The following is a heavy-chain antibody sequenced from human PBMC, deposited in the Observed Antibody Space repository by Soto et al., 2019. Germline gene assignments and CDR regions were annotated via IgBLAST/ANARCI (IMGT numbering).Heavy chain of an antibody. D-gene: IGHD2-15*01. CDR3: ASEGEYCSGGSCTFDY. CDR1: GGTFSSYA. V-gene: IGHV1-69*12. Sequence: QVQLVQSGAEVKKPGSSVKVSCKASGGTFSSYAISWVRQAPGQGLEWMGGIIPIFGTANYAQKFQGRVTITADASTSTAYMELSSLRSEDTAVYYCASEGEYCSGGSCTFDYWGQGTLVTVSS. CDR2: IIPIFGTA. J-gene: IGHJ4*02.